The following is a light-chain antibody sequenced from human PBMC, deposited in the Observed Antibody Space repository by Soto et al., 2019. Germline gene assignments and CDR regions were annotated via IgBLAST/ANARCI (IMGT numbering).Light chain of an antibody. J-gene: IGKJ4*01. Sequence: DIQMTQSPSSLSASVGDRVTITCRASQGISNYLAWYQQKPGKVPRLLIYAASTLQSGVPSRFSGSGSGTELTLTISSLQSEDSAAYYCQKYNAAPLTFGGGTKVETK. V-gene: IGKV1-27*01. CDR2: AAS. CDR3: QKYNAAPLT. CDR1: QGISNY.